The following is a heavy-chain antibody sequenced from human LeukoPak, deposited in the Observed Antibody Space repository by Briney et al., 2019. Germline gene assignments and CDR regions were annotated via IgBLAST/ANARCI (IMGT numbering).Heavy chain of an antibody. V-gene: IGHV3-53*01. CDR1: GFSVSNNY. CDR3: ARDAGRSGCAH. D-gene: IGHD3-3*01. Sequence: GGSLRLSCAASGFSVSNNYMTWVRQAPGKGLEWVPVISGDDDRTHYADSVKGRFTTSRDNSKNTLYLQMNSLRDDDTAIYFCARDAGRSGCAHWGPGTLVIVSS. CDR2: ISGDDDRT. J-gene: IGHJ4*02.